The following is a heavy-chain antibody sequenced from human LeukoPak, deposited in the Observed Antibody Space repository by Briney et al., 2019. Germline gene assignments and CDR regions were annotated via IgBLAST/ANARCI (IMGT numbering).Heavy chain of an antibody. J-gene: IGHJ3*02. V-gene: IGHV3-21*04. D-gene: IGHD2-8*01. CDR1: GFTFSTYS. CDR2: ISSSSRYI. CDR3: AKQWTIGYCTNGVCDDAFDI. Sequence: GGSLRLSCSASGFTFSTYSMNWVRQAPGKGLEWVSSISSSSRYIYYADSVKGRFTISRDNAKNSLYLQMNSLRAEDTAVYYCAKQWTIGYCTNGVCDDAFDIWGQGTMVTVSS.